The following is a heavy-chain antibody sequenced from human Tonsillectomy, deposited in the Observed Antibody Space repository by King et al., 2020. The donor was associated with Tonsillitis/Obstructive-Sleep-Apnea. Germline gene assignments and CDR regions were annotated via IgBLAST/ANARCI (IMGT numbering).Heavy chain of an antibody. CDR2: IDHTGST. CDR3: AREITTDAFDI. J-gene: IGHJ3*02. D-gene: IGHD3-3*01. CDR1: GGSFSGYS. Sequence: VQLQQWGAGLLKPSETLSLTCAVYGGSFSGYSWSWIRQPPGKGLEWIGEIDHTGSTNSNPSLKSRVTISTDTSKTKFSLHLSSVTAADTAVYYCAREITTDAFDICGQGAMLTDSP. V-gene: IGHV4-34*01.